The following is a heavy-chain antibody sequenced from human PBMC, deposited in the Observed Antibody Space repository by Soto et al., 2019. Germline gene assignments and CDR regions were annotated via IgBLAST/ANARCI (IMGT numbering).Heavy chain of an antibody. J-gene: IGHJ5*02. CDR2: IYYSGST. D-gene: IGHD3-10*01. CDR1: GGSISSSSYY. CDR3: ARQGKITMVRGVPRFDP. V-gene: IGHV4-39*01. Sequence: ASETLSLTCTVSGGSISSSSYYWGWIRQPPGKGLEWIGSIYYSGSTYYNPSLKSRVTISVDTSKNQFSLKLSSVTAADTAVYYCARQGKITMVRGVPRFDPWGQGTLVTVSS.